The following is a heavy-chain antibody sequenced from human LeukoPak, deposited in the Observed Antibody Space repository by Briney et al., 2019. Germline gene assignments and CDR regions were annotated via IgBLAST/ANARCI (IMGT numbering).Heavy chain of an antibody. V-gene: IGHV4-30-4*01. CDR2: INYSGST. CDR1: GGSISSDDYQ. J-gene: IGHJ5*02. Sequence: SQTLSLTCTVSGGSISSDDYQWSWIRQPPGKGLEWIGYINYSGSTYYNPSLKSRVTISVDTSKNHFSLKLSSVTAADTAVYYCARYGSGSTWFDPWGQGTLVTVSS. CDR3: ARYGSGSTWFDP. D-gene: IGHD3-10*01.